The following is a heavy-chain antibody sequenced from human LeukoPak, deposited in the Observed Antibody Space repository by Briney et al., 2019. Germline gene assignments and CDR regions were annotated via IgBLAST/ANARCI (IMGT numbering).Heavy chain of an antibody. D-gene: IGHD6-19*01. CDR3: VRAGTSGWEYYNYAMGV. CDR1: GFTFSTYW. CDR2: IKPDGSEK. Sequence: GGSLRLSCAASGFTFSTYWMSWVRQAPGKGLEWVANIKPDGSEKYYVDSVEGRFTISRDNAKNSLYLQMNSPGAEDTAIYYCVRAGTSGWEYYNYAMGVWGQGNTVTVSS. J-gene: IGHJ6*02. V-gene: IGHV3-7*01.